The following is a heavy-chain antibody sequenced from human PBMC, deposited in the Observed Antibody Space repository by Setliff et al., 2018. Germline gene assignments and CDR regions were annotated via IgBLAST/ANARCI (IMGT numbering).Heavy chain of an antibody. J-gene: IGHJ4*02. CDR3: ARVTPRRSSGWDFDY. CDR2: IYTSGST. D-gene: IGHD6-19*01. Sequence: PSETLSLTCTVSGGSISSYYWSWIRQPAGKGLEWIGRIYTSGSTNYNPSLKSRVTMSVDTYKNQFSLKLSSVTAADPAVYYCARVTPRRSSGWDFDYWGQGTLVTVSS. V-gene: IGHV4-4*07. CDR1: GGSISSYY.